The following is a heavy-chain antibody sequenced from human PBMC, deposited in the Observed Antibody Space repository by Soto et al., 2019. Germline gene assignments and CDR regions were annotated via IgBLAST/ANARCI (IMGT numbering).Heavy chain of an antibody. CDR2: INHSGST. V-gene: IGHV4-34*01. CDR3: ARVEHRRSTGGPAATRQRWYYGMDV. D-gene: IGHD2-2*01. CDR1: GGSVSGYY. J-gene: IGHJ6*02. Sequence: SETLSLTCAVYGGSVSGYYCSWTRQPQGKGLEWIGEINHSGSTNYNPSLKSRVTISVDTSTNQFSLKLNSMTAADTAVYYCARVEHRRSTGGPAATRQRWYYGMDVWGQGTTVTVSS.